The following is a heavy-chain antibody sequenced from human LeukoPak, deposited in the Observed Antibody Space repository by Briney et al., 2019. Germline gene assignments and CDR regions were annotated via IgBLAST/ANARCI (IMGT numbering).Heavy chain of an antibody. V-gene: IGHV1-18*01. CDR2: ISAYNGNT. Sequence: GASVKASCKASGYTFTSYGISWVRQAPGQGLEWMGWISAYNGNTNYAQKLQGRVTMTTDTSTSTAYMELRSLRSDDTAVYYCARGTTYYYDSSGYYYVFDYWGQGTLVTVSS. CDR1: GYTFTSYG. CDR3: ARGTTYYYDSSGYYYVFDY. D-gene: IGHD3-22*01. J-gene: IGHJ4*02.